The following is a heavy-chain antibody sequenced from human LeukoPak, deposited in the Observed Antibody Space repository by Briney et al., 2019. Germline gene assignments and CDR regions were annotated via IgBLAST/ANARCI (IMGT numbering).Heavy chain of an antibody. V-gene: IGHV3-30-3*01. CDR2: ISYDGSNK. CDR3: ASASLRIAAAGL. Sequence: GGSLRLSCAASGFTFSSYAMHWVRQAPGKGLEWVAVISYDGSNKYYADSVKGRFTISRDNSKNTLYLQMNSLRAEDTAVYYCASASLRIAAAGLWGQGTLVTVSS. D-gene: IGHD6-13*01. J-gene: IGHJ4*02. CDR1: GFTFSSYA.